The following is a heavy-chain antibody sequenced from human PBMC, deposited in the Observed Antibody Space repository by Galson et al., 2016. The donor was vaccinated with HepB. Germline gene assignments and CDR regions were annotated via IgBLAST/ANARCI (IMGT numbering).Heavy chain of an antibody. CDR2: IWNDGSNK. D-gene: IGHD3-22*01. CDR3: AREDLYDRRYDAFEI. J-gene: IGHJ3*02. V-gene: IGHV3-33*01. CDR1: GFTFSSYG. Sequence: SLRLSCAASGFTFSSYGMHWVRQAPGKGLEWVAMIWNDGSNKFYADSVKGRFTISRDNSKNTLYLQMNSLSDEDTAVYYCAREDLYDRRYDAFEIWGKGTMVTVSS.